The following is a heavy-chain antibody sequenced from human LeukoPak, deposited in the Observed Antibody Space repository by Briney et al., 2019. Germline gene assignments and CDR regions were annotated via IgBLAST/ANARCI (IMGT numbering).Heavy chain of an antibody. V-gene: IGHV3-23*01. Sequence: PGGSLRLSCAASGFTFSSYAMSWLRQAPGKGLEWVSAISGSGGSTYYADSVKGRFTISRDNSKNTLYLQMNSLRAEDTAVYYCGSHLTGGNGEIDYWGQGTLVTVSS. CDR3: GSHLTGGNGEIDY. CDR1: GFTFSSYA. D-gene: IGHD4-23*01. CDR2: ISGSGGST. J-gene: IGHJ4*02.